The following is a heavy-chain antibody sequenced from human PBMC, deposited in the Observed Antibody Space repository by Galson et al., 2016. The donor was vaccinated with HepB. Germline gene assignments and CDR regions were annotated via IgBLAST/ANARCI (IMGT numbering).Heavy chain of an antibody. D-gene: IGHD6-13*01. CDR1: GGTSSSYA. CDR2: IIPHSGIP. Sequence: SVKVSCKASGGTSSSYALSWVRQAPGQGLEWMGSIIPHSGIPRSAQKVQGRVTITADGSKTTVYMELRSLRSEDTAVYYCVRSRDLYSSSPDYWGPGTPVTVSA. V-gene: IGHV1-69*13. CDR3: VRSRDLYSSSPDY. J-gene: IGHJ4*02.